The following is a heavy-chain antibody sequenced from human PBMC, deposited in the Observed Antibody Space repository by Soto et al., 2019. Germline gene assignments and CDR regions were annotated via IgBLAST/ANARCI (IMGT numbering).Heavy chain of an antibody. V-gene: IGHV4-59*08. CDR3: ARHYFGYSGYDIGYFDF. D-gene: IGHD5-12*01. CDR1: GGSISSYY. Sequence: SETLSLTCTVSGGSISSYYWSWIRQPPGKGLEWIGYIYYSGSTNYNPSLKSRVTISVDTSKNQFSLKLSSVTAADTAVYYCARHYFGYSGYDIGYFDFWGQGTLVTVYS. J-gene: IGHJ4*02. CDR2: IYYSGST.